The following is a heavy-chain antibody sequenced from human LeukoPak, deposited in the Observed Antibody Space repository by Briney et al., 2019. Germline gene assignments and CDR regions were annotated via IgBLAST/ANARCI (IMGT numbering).Heavy chain of an antibody. CDR2: IYSSGTT. Sequence: SETLSPTCTVSGGSMSNYYWSWIRQPAGKGLEWIGRIYSSGTTNYNPSLKSRVTMSVDTSKNHFSLKLSSATAADTAVYYCAREPTNSGLFWFDCWGQGTLVTVSS. CDR3: AREPTNSGLFWFDC. J-gene: IGHJ4*02. V-gene: IGHV4-4*07. CDR1: GGSMSNYY. D-gene: IGHD6-19*01.